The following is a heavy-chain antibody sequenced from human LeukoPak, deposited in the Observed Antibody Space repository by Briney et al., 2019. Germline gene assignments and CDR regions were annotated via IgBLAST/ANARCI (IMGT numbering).Heavy chain of an antibody. CDR1: GFTFSHYW. CDR2: IHGDGSSP. J-gene: IGHJ4*02. Sequence: PGGSLRLSCAASGFTFSHYWMHWVRQVPGKGLVWASRIHGDGSSPIYADSVKGRFTISRDNAKNTLYLQMNSLGVEDGGIYYCARDGSLPDYWGQGTLVTVSS. D-gene: IGHD1-1*01. V-gene: IGHV3-74*01. CDR3: ARDGSLPDY.